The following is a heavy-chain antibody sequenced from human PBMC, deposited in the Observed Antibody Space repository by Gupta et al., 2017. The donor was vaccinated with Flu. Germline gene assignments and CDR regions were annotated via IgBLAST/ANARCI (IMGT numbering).Heavy chain of an antibody. CDR2: INNSGGT. D-gene: IGHD2-15*01. CDR1: GGSFSGYY. J-gene: IGHJ4*02. Sequence: QVQLQQWGAGLWKPSETLSLTCAVYGGSFSGYYWSWIRQPPGQGLEWIGEINNSGGTNNNPSLKSRVTISVDTSKNQFSIKLSSLTAADTAVYYCASFRCSFDYWGQGTLVTVSS. V-gene: IGHV4-34*01. CDR3: ASFRCSFDY.